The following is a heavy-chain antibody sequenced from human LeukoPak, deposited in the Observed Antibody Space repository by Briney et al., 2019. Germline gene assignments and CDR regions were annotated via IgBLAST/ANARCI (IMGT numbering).Heavy chain of an antibody. CDR3: SRGLDSRKLGH. CDR1: GASFNSDDQY. J-gene: IGHJ4*02. Sequence: SGTLSLTCTVSGASFNSDDQYWNWIRQSPGKGLEWIGSIHPSGMLYNNPSLESRVTMSRDTSKNQFSLNLNSVTAADTAVYFCSRGLDSRKLGHWGQGIFVTVSS. CDR2: IHPSGML. V-gene: IGHV4-31*03. D-gene: IGHD3-22*01.